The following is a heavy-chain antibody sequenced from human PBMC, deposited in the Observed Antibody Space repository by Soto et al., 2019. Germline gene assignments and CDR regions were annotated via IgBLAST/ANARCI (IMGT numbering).Heavy chain of an antibody. J-gene: IGHJ3*02. CDR1: GFTFSSYG. CDR3: ASPREDI. D-gene: IGHD1-26*01. Sequence: QVQLVESGGGVVQPGRSLRLSCAASGFTFSSYGMHWVRQAPGKGLEWVAVISYDGSNKYYADSVKGRFTISRDNSKNTLYLHMNSLRAEDTAVYYCASPREDIWGQGTMVTVSS. CDR2: ISYDGSNK. V-gene: IGHV3-30*03.